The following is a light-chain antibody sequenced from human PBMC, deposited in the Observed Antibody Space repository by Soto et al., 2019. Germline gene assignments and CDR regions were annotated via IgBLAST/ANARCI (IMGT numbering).Light chain of an antibody. J-gene: IGKJ1*01. CDR2: GAS. V-gene: IGKV3-20*01. Sequence: EIVLTLSPGTLSLSPGERATLSCGASQSVSNNYLAWYQQKPGQAPRLLIYGASNRATGIPDRFSGSGSGTDFTLTSSRLEPEELAVYYCQQYGSSGTFDQGTNGDIK. CDR3: QQYGSSGT. CDR1: QSVSNNY.